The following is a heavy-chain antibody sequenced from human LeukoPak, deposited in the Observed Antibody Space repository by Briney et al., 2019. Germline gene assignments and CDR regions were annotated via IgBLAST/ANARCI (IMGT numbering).Heavy chain of an antibody. Sequence: GSLRLSCAASGFTFSSYSMNWVRQAPGKGLEWVSSISSSSSYIYYADSVKGRFTISRDNAKNSLYLQMNSLRAEDTAVYYCASSPIGYYYDSSRNWFDPWGQGTLVTVSS. V-gene: IGHV3-21*01. D-gene: IGHD3-22*01. CDR2: ISSSSSYI. J-gene: IGHJ5*02. CDR1: GFTFSSYS. CDR3: ASSPIGYYYDSSRNWFDP.